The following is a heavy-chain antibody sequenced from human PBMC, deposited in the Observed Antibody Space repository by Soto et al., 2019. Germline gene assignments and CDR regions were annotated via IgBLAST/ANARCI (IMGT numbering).Heavy chain of an antibody. Sequence: PSETLSLTCAVYGGSFSGYYWSWIRQPPGKGLEWIGEINHSGSTNYNPSLKSRVTISVDTSKNQFSLKLSSVTAADTAVYYCARGHRVAIWSGNWHFDYWGQGTLVTVSS. V-gene: IGHV4-34*01. CDR2: INHSGST. CDR1: GGSFSGYY. D-gene: IGHD3-3*01. CDR3: ARGHRVAIWSGNWHFDY. J-gene: IGHJ4*02.